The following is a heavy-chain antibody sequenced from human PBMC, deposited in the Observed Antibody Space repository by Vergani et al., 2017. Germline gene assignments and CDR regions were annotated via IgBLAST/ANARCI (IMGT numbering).Heavy chain of an antibody. J-gene: IGHJ5*02. D-gene: IGHD3-10*01. V-gene: IGHV4-59*01. CDR2: MYHSGST. Sequence: QVRLQESGPGLVKPSETLSLPCSVPGGSMSGYYWSWIRQPPGQELEWIGYMYHSGSTNYNPSLETRVTISGDTSKNQFSLKLNSVTAADTAVYYCGRVADFYGLGSRRLDLWGQGILVTVSS. CDR3: GRVADFYGLGSRRLDL. CDR1: GGSMSGYY.